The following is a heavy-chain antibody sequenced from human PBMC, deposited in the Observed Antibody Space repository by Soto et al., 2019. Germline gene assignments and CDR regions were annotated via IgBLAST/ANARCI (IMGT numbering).Heavy chain of an antibody. Sequence: DSVKVSCKGSGYTLTELSMHWVLQAPGKGLEWMGGFDPEDGETIYAQKFQGRVTMTEDTSTDTAYMELSSLRSEDTAVYYCATGPNWNYVRFDYWGQGTLVTVSS. D-gene: IGHD1-7*01. CDR3: ATGPNWNYVRFDY. CDR1: GYTLTELS. CDR2: FDPEDGET. V-gene: IGHV1-24*01. J-gene: IGHJ4*02.